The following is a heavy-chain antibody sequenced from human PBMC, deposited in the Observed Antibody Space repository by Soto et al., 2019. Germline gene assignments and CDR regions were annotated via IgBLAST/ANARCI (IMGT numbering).Heavy chain of an antibody. J-gene: IGHJ6*01. V-gene: IGHV3-33*01. CDR1: GFTFSSYG. CDR2: IWYDGSKI. D-gene: IGHD6-13*01. CDR3: ARPLEQHQLGFGMDV. Sequence: QVQLVQSGGGVVQPGGSLRLSCAASGFTFSSYGMHWVRQAPGKGLEWVAVIWYDGSKIYYADSVKGRVTISRDNSKRTLYLQMNSLRAEDTAVYYCARPLEQHQLGFGMDVWGQGSPVTVSS.